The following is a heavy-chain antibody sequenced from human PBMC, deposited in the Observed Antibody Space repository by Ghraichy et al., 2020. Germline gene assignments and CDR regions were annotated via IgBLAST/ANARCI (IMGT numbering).Heavy chain of an antibody. D-gene: IGHD6-19*01. CDR2: ISYDGSNK. CDR3: AKDGGVAGLYYYYGMDV. V-gene: IGHV3-30*18. CDR1: GFTFSSYG. J-gene: IGHJ6*02. Sequence: LSLTCAASGFTFSSYGMHWVRQAPGKGLEWVAVISYDGSNKYYADSVKGRFTISRDNSKNTLYLQMNSLRAEDTAVYYCAKDGGVAGLYYYYGMDVWGQGTTVTVSS.